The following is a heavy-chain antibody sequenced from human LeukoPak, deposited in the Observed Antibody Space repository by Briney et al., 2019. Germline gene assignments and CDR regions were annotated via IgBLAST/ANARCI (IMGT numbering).Heavy chain of an antibody. J-gene: IGHJ4*02. CDR2: ISWDGGSI. Sequence: GRSLRLSCAASGFTFDDYAMHWVRQAPGKGLEWVSGISWDGGSIGYADSVKGRFAISRDNAKNSLYLQMNSLRAEDTALYYCAKDISRRSGGIDYWGQGTLVTVSS. V-gene: IGHV3-9*01. CDR1: GFTFDDYA. D-gene: IGHD1-1*01. CDR3: AKDISRRSGGIDY.